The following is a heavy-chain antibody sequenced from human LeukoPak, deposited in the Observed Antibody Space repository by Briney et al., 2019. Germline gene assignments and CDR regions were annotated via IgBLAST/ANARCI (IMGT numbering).Heavy chain of an antibody. V-gene: IGHV5-51*01. Sequence: HGESLKISCKGSGYSFTSYWIGWVRQMPGKGLEWMGIIYPGDSDTRYSPSFQGQVTISADKSISTAYLQWSSLKASDTAMYYCARLVRGYCSGGSCYPENWFDPWGQGTLVTVSS. CDR1: GYSFTSYW. CDR2: IYPGDSDT. D-gene: IGHD2-15*01. CDR3: ARLVRGYCSGGSCYPENWFDP. J-gene: IGHJ5*02.